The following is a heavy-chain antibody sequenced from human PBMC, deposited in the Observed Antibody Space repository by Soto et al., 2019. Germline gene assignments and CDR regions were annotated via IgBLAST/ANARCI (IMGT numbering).Heavy chain of an antibody. CDR3: ARDPTTGDRGAFDI. CDR1: GDSVSSNSAA. Sequence: KQSQTLSLTCAISGDSVSSNSAAWNWIRQSPSRGLEWLGRTYYRSKWYNDYAVSVKSRITINPDTSKNQFSLKLSSVTAADTAVYYCARDPTTGDRGAFDIWGQGTMVTVSS. J-gene: IGHJ3*02. CDR2: TYYRSKWYN. V-gene: IGHV6-1*01. D-gene: IGHD7-27*01.